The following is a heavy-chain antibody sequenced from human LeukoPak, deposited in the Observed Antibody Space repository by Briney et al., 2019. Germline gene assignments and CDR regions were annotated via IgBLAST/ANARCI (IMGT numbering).Heavy chain of an antibody. CDR2: IEKGGGEK. CDR1: GFTFSSYW. V-gene: IGHV3-7*04. D-gene: IGHD5-18*01. J-gene: IGHJ6*02. Sequence: GGSLRLSCAASGFTFSSYWMSWVRQVPGKGLEWVAIIEKGGGEKYYVDSVRGRSTISRDNAENSLYLQVNSLRVGDTAVYYCARAGLGYSYGYRYFYYAMDVWGQGITVTVSS. CDR3: ARAGLGYSYGYRYFYYAMDV.